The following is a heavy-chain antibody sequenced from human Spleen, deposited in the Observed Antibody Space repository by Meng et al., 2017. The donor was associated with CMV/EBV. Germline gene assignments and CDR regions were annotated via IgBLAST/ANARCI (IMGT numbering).Heavy chain of an antibody. D-gene: IGHD3-3*01. CDR1: GFTFSSYA. CDR2: IYSGGSST. V-gene: IGHV3-23*03. CDR3: AKSGMNYDFRSGYHTLYYFDY. J-gene: IGHJ4*02. Sequence: GESLKISCAASGFTFSSYAMSWVRQAPGKGLEWVSVIYSGGSSTYYADSVKGRFTISRDNSKNTLYLQMNSLRAEDTAVYYCAKSGMNYDFRSGYHTLYYFDYWGQGTLVTVSS.